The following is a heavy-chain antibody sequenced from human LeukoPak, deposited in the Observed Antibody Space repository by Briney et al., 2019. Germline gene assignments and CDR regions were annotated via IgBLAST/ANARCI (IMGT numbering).Heavy chain of an antibody. CDR1: GFTFSSYS. Sequence: GGSLRLSCAASGFTFSSYSMNWVRQAPGKGLEWVANIKHDGSEKYYVDSMKGRFTISRDNAKNSLYLQMNSLRAEDTAVYYCARVDPGSYLMFYYVDFWGQGTLVTVSS. V-gene: IGHV3-7*04. J-gene: IGHJ4*02. D-gene: IGHD3-10*01. CDR3: ARVDPGSYLMFYYVDF. CDR2: IKHDGSEK.